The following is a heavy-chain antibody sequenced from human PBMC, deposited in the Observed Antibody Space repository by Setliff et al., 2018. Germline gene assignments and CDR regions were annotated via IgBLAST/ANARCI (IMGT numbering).Heavy chain of an antibody. CDR1: GYTFTSYG. CDR2: ISAYDGNT. CDR3: AQTKGFVDGYLDP. J-gene: IGHJ5*02. D-gene: IGHD2-21*02. V-gene: IGHV1-18*01. Sequence: ASVKVSCKASGYTFTSYGISWVRQAPGQGLEWMGWISAYDGNTKYTLKLQGRVTLTTDRSTSTAYMELRSLRSDDTAVYYCAQTKGFVDGYLDPWGQGTLVTVSS.